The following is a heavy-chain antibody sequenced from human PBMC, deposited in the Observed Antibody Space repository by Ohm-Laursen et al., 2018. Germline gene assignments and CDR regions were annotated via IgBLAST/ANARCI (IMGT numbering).Heavy chain of an antibody. CDR2: INHSGST. CDR1: GGSFSGYY. CDR3: ARFSIAAAGTA. V-gene: IGHV4-34*01. J-gene: IGHJ4*02. Sequence: GTLSLTCAVYGGSFSGYYWSWIRQPPGKGLEWIGEINHSGSTNYNPSLKSRVTISVDTSKNQFSLKLSSVTAADTAVYYCARFSIAAAGTAWGQGTLVTVSS. D-gene: IGHD6-13*01.